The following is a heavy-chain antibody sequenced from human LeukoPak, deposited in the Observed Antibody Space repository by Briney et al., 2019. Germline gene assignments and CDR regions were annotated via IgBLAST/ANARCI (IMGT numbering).Heavy chain of an antibody. D-gene: IGHD5-18*01. J-gene: IGHJ4*02. CDR1: GFSFTTYGVG. CDR2: IYWDDDT. V-gene: IGHV2-5*02. Sequence: SGPTLVNPTQTLTLTCTFSGFSFTTYGVGVGWIRQPPGKALEWLALIYWDDDTRCSPSLHSRLTITRDTSKNQVVLTLTNMDPVDTATYYCVHIRGNSYGTNFDSWGQGTLVSVSS. CDR3: VHIRGNSYGTNFDS.